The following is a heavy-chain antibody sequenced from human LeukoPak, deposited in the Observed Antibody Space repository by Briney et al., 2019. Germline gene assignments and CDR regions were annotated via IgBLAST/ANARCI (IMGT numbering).Heavy chain of an antibody. V-gene: IGHV3-23*01. CDR2: ISGSGGST. D-gene: IGHD2-2*02. Sequence: GGSLRLSCAASGFTFSSYAMSWVRQAPGKGLEWVSAISGSGGSTYYADSVKGRFTISRDNSKNTLYPQMNSLRAEDTAVYYCAKGRYQLLYGSGNWFDPWGQGTLVTVSS. CDR3: AKGRYQLLYGSGNWFDP. CDR1: GFTFSSYA. J-gene: IGHJ5*02.